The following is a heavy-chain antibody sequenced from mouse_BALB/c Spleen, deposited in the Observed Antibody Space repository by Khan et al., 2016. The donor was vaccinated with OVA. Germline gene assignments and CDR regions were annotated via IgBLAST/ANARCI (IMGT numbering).Heavy chain of an antibody. CDR1: GYTFTSYW. Sequence: QVQLQQSGAELAKPGASVKMSCKASGYTFTSYWMHWVKQRPGQGLEWIGYINPSTGYTEYNQKFKDKATLTADKSSSTAHMQLSSLTSEDSVVYYCARRGPYGIFAYWGQGTLVTVSA. V-gene: IGHV1-7*01. CDR3: ARRGPYGIFAY. D-gene: IGHD2-1*01. CDR2: INPSTGYT. J-gene: IGHJ3*01.